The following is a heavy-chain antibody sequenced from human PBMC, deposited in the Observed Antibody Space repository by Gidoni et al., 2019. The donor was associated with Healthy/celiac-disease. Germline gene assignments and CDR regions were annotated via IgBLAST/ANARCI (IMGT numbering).Heavy chain of an antibody. J-gene: IGHJ6*02. Sequence: EVQLLESGGGLVQPGGSLRLSCAASGFTFSSYAMSWVRQAPGKGLEWVSAISGSGGSKYYADSVKGRFTISRDNSKNTLYLQMNSLRAEDTAVYYCAKGGYDILTGYYEYYYYGMDVWGQGTTVTVSS. CDR2: ISGSGGSK. D-gene: IGHD3-9*01. V-gene: IGHV3-23*01. CDR3: AKGGYDILTGYYEYYYYGMDV. CDR1: GFTFSSYA.